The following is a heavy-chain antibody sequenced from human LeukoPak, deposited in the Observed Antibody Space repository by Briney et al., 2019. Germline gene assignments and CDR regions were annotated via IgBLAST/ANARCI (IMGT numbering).Heavy chain of an antibody. CDR2: IIPIFGTA. J-gene: IGHJ4*02. V-gene: IGHV1-69*01. CDR3: ARAYSGYDFFDY. D-gene: IGHD5-12*01. Sequence: SVKVSCKASGGTFSRYAISWVRQAPGQGLEWMGGIIPIFGTANYAQKFQGRVTITADESTSTAYLEVSSLRSEDTAVYYCARAYSGYDFFDYWGQGILVTVSS. CDR1: GGTFSRYA.